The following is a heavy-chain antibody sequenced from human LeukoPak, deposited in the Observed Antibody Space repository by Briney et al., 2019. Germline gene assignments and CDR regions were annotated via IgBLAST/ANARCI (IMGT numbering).Heavy chain of an antibody. V-gene: IGHV7-4-1*02. CDR3: ARPTDTAMAPDAFDI. CDR2: INTNTGNP. CDR1: GYTFTSYA. D-gene: IGHD5-18*01. J-gene: IGHJ3*02. Sequence: AASVKVSCTASGYTFTSYAMNWVRQAPGQGLEWMGWINTNTGNPTYAQGFTGRFVFSLDTSVSTAYLQISSLKAEDTAVYYCARPTDTAMAPDAFDIWGQGTMVTVSS.